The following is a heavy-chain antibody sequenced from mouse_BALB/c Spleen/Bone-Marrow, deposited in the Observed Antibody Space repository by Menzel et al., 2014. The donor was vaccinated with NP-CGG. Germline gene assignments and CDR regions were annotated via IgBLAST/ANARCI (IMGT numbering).Heavy chain of an antibody. D-gene: IGHD2-13*01. Sequence: VQLQQSGAELVKPGASVKLSCKASGYTFTSYYMYWVKQRPAQGLEWIGEINPSNGGINFNEKFKIKSTLTEDKSSSTAYKQLSSLTSEDSADYYGTKRLLYYAMDYWGQGTSVTVSS. CDR1: GYTFTSYY. CDR2: INPSNGGI. J-gene: IGHJ4*01. CDR3: TKRLLYYAMDY. V-gene: IGHV1S81*02.